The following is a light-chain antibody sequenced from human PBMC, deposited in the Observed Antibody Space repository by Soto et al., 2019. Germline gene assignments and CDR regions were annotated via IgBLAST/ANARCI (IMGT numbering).Light chain of an antibody. CDR2: GAS. V-gene: IGKV3-20*01. Sequence: EIVLTQSPGTPSLSPGERATLSCRASQSVRSSSLAWYQQKHGQAPRILIYGASSRATGIPVRFSGSVSGTDGTITISRLQTEDGAVYYCQQYGSSTETFGQGTKVDIK. CDR3: QQYGSSTET. CDR1: QSVRSSS. J-gene: IGKJ1*01.